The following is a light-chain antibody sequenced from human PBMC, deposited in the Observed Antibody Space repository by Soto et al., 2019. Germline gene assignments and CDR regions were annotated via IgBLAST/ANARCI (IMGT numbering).Light chain of an antibody. CDR2: KAS. CDR3: QQYNSFVS. J-gene: IGKJ2*01. V-gene: IGKV1-5*03. Sequence: DIPMTQSPSTLSASVGDRVNITCRASQSISFWLAWYQQKPGKAPKLLIYKASTLQTGVPSRFSGSGSGTEFTLTISSLQPDDFGTYFCQQYNSFVSFGQGTNLEIK. CDR1: QSISFW.